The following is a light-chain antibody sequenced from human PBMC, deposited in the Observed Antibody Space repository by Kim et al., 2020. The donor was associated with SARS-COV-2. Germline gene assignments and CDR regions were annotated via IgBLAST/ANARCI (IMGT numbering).Light chain of an antibody. V-gene: IGLV3-19*01. J-gene: IGLJ2*01. Sequence: AVGQTVRITCQGDSLRSYYASWYQQKPGQAPVLVIYGKNNRPSGIPDRFSGSSSGNTASLTITGAQAEDEADYYCKSRDSSGNHLVFGGGTQLTVL. CDR3: KSRDSSGNHLV. CDR1: SLRSYY. CDR2: GKN.